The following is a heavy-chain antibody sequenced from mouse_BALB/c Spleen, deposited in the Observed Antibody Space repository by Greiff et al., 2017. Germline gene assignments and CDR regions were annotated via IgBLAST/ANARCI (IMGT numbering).Heavy chain of an antibody. D-gene: IGHD2-4*01. CDR2: INPSTGYT. Sequence: VQLQQSGAELAKPGASVKMSCKASGYTFTSYWMHWVKQRPGQGLEWIGYINPSTGYTEYNQKFKDKATLTADKSSSTAYMQLRSLTSEDSAVYYCARSTMITAWLAYWGQGTLVTVSA. CDR1: GYTFTSYW. CDR3: ARSTMITAWLAY. J-gene: IGHJ3*01. V-gene: IGHV1-7*01.